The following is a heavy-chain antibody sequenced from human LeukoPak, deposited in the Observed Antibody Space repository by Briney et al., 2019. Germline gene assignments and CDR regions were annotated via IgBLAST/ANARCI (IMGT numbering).Heavy chain of an antibody. Sequence: SETLSLTCTVSGGSINNYYWSWIRQPPGMGLEWIGYIYYSGSTNYNPSLKSRVTISVDTSKKQFSLNLSSVTAADTAVYYCARVAARYVGMDVWDQGTTVTVSS. CDR3: ARVAARYVGMDV. CDR1: GGSINNYY. CDR2: IYYSGST. J-gene: IGHJ6*02. V-gene: IGHV4-59*01. D-gene: IGHD6-6*01.